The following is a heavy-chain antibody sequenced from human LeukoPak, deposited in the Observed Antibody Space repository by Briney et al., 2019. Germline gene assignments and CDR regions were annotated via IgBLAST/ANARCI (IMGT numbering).Heavy chain of an antibody. V-gene: IGHV4-59*08. CDR3: ARLDCGGDCYSSYFDL. D-gene: IGHD2-21*02. CDR2: IYYSGST. Sequence: SETLYLTCTVSGGSISSYYWSWIRQPPGKGLEWIGYIYYSGSTNYNPSLKSRVTISVDTSKNQFSLKLSSVTAADTAVYYCARLDCGGDCYSSYFDLWGRGTLVTVSS. J-gene: IGHJ2*01. CDR1: GGSISSYY.